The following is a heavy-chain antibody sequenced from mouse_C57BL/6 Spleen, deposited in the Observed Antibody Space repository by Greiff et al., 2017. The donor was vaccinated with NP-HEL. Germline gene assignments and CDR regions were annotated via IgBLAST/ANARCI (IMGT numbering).Heavy chain of an antibody. V-gene: IGHV1-74*01. J-gene: IGHJ2*01. Sequence: QVQLQQPGAELVKPGASVKVSCKASGYTFTSYWMHWVKQRPGQGLEWIGRIYPSDSDTNYNQKFKGKATLTVDKSSSTAYMQLSSLTSEDSAVYCWARGGGGSILFDYWGQGTTLTVSS. CDR3: ARGGGGSILFDY. CDR2: IYPSDSDT. D-gene: IGHD1-1*01. CDR1: GYTFTSYW.